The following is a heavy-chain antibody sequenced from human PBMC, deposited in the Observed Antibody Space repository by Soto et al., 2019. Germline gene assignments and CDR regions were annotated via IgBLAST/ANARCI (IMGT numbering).Heavy chain of an antibody. V-gene: IGHV3-53*04. CDR2: IYNDGST. CDR1: GFTVSSNY. CDR3: AREPSVAGLDYVHYYGLDV. D-gene: IGHD6-19*01. J-gene: IGHJ6*02. Sequence: EVQLVESGGGLVQPGGSLRLSCAASGFTVSSNYMSWVRQAPGKGLEWVSVIYNDGSTYYADSVKGRFTISRHNSKNTLFLQMNNLRVEDTAVYYCAREPSVAGLDYVHYYGLDVWGPGTTVTVSS.